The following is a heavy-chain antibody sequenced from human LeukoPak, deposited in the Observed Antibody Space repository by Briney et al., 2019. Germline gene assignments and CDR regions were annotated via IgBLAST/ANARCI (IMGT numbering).Heavy chain of an antibody. J-gene: IGHJ4*02. CDR2: ISWNSGSI. CDR3: AKDAGFNGPTSKYYFDY. Sequence: GGSLRLSCAASGFTFDDYAMHWVRQAPGKGLEWVSGISWNSGSIGYADSVKGRFTISRDNAKNSLYLQMNSLRAEDTALYYCAKDAGFNGPTSKYYFDYWGQGTLVTVSS. CDR1: GFTFDDYA. D-gene: IGHD2-8*01. V-gene: IGHV3-9*01.